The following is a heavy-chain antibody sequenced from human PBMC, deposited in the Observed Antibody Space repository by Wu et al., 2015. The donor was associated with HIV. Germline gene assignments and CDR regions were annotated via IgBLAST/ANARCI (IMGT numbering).Heavy chain of an antibody. D-gene: IGHD5-12*01. Sequence: QVQLVQSGAEVKKPGASVKVSCKASGYTFTSYDINWVRQATGQGLEWMGWMNPNSGNTGYAQKFQGRVTMTRNTSISTAYMELSSLRSDDTAVYYCARSGDIVATIAPDYWGQGTLVTVSS. J-gene: IGHJ4*02. CDR1: GYTFTSYD. V-gene: IGHV1-8*01. CDR3: ARSGDIVATIAPDY. CDR2: MNPNSGNT.